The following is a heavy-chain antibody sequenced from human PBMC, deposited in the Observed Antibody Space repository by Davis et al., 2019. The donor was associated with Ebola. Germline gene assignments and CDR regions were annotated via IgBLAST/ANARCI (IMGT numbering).Heavy chain of an antibody. CDR3: ARERVAYYDSSGYYLYYFDY. CDR2: IYYSGST. V-gene: IGHV4-59*01. D-gene: IGHD3-22*01. J-gene: IGHJ4*02. Sequence: SETLSLTCTVSGGSISSYYWSWIRQPPGKGLEWIGYIYYSGSTNYNPSLKSRVTISVDTSKNQFSLKLSSVTAADTAVYYCARERVAYYDSSGYYLYYFDYWGQGTLVTVSS. CDR1: GGSISSYY.